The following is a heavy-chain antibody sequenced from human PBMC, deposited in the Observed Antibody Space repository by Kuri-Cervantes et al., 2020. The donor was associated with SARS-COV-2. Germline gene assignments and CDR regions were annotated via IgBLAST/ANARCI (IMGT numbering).Heavy chain of an antibody. Sequence: GESLKISCAASGFTFSSYSMNWVRQAPGKGLEWVSSISSSSSYIYYADSVKGRFTISRDNAKNSLYLQMNSLRAEDTAVYYCTLTGWFDPWGQGTLVTVSS. D-gene: IGHD3-9*01. CDR1: GFTFSSYS. V-gene: IGHV3-21*01. J-gene: IGHJ5*02. CDR3: TLTGWFDP. CDR2: ISSSSSYI.